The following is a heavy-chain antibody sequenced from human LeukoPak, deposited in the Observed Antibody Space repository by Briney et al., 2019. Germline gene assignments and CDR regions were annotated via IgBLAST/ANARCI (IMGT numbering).Heavy chain of an antibody. CDR3: ARRRYSGSSQHFDY. CDR2: IKQDGSEK. CDR1: GFTFSSYW. J-gene: IGHJ4*02. D-gene: IGHD1-26*01. Sequence: GGSLRLSCAASGFTFSSYWMSWVRQAPGKGLEWVANIKQDGSEKYYVDSVKGRFTVSRDNAKNSLYLQMNSLRAEDTAVYYCARRRYSGSSQHFDYWGQGTLVTVSS. V-gene: IGHV3-7*01.